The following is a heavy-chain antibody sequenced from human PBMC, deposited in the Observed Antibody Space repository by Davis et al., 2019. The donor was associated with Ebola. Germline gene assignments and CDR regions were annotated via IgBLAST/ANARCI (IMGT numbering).Heavy chain of an antibody. D-gene: IGHD3-10*01. V-gene: IGHV3-11*04. CDR2: ISSSGSTI. CDR3: ARDRLVQGVTIRAYFDY. Sequence: GESLKISCAASGFTFSDYYMSWIRQAPGKGLEWVSYISSSGSTIYYADSVKGRFTISRDNSKNTLYLQMNSLRAEDTAVYYCARDRLVQGVTIRAYFDYWGQGTLVTVSS. J-gene: IGHJ4*02. CDR1: GFTFSDYY.